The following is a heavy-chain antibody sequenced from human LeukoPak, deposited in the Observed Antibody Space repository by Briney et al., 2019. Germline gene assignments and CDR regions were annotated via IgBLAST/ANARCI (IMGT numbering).Heavy chain of an antibody. CDR3: ARLIMGYSSPYFDL. D-gene: IGHD5-18*01. Sequence: PSETLSLTCTVSGGSISSYYWSWIRQPPGKGLEWIGYIYYSGSTNYNPSLKSRVTISVDTSKNQFSLKLSSVTDADTAVYYCARLIMGYSSPYFDLWGRGTLVTVSS. CDR1: GGSISSYY. J-gene: IGHJ2*01. CDR2: IYYSGST. V-gene: IGHV4-59*08.